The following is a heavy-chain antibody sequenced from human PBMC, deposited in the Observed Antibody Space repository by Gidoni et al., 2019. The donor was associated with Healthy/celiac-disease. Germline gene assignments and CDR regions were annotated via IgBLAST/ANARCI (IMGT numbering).Heavy chain of an antibody. V-gene: IGHV4-61*01. Sequence: QVQLQESGPGLVKPSETLSLTCPVSGGSVSSGSYYWSWIRQPPGKGLEWIGYIYYSGSTNYNPSLKSRVTISVDTSKNQFSLKLSSVTAADTAVYYCARVNGKGSGYYGYWGQGTLVTVSS. D-gene: IGHD3-3*01. J-gene: IGHJ4*02. CDR1: GGSVSSGSYY. CDR3: ARVNGKGSGYYGY. CDR2: IYYSGST.